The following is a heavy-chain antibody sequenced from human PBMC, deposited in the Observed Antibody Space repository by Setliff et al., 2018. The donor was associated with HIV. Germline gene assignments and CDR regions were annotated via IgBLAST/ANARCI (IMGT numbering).Heavy chain of an antibody. Sequence: SETLSLTCAVYGGSFSGHYWSWIRQPPGKGPEWIGEINHSGSTYYNPSLKSRVTISVDTSKNQFSLKLSSVTAADTAVYYCARDRWNHGIIIAVADWFDPWGQGTLVTVSS. CDR1: GGSFSGHY. D-gene: IGHD6-19*01. CDR2: INHSGST. J-gene: IGHJ5*02. V-gene: IGHV4-34*01. CDR3: ARDRWNHGIIIAVADWFDP.